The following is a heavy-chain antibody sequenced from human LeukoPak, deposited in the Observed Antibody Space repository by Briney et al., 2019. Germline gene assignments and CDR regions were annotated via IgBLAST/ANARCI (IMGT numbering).Heavy chain of an antibody. Sequence: GGFLRLSCAFSGFTINDYGVNWVRRAPGKGLEWLSHTSVNGAVTTYADSAKGRFTISSDTAKNSLYLQLNSLTVGDTAMYYCARDRDGDEDFDYWGRGTLVTVSS. D-gene: IGHD4-17*01. V-gene: IGHV3-48*01. CDR1: GFTINDYG. CDR2: TSVNGAVT. J-gene: IGHJ4*02. CDR3: ARDRDGDEDFDY.